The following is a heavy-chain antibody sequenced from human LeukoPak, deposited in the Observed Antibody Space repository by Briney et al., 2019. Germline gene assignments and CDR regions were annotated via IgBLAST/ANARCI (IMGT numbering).Heavy chain of an antibody. CDR2: TIPIFGTA. CDR3: ARPNHLSYCGGDCSPYGMDV. D-gene: IGHD2-21*02. Sequence: SVKVSCKASGGTFSSYTISWVRQAPGQGLEWMGGTIPIFGTANYAQKFQGRVTITADESTSTAYMELSSLRSEDTAVYYCARPNHLSYCGGDCSPYGMDVWGQGTTVTVSS. J-gene: IGHJ6*02. V-gene: IGHV1-69*01. CDR1: GGTFSSYT.